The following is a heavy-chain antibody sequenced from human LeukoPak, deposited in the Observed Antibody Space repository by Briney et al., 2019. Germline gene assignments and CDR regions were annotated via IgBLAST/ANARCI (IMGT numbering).Heavy chain of an antibody. CDR1: GGSFSGYY. J-gene: IGHJ4*02. D-gene: IGHD4-17*01. CDR2: INHSGST. Sequence: SETLSLTCAVYGGSFSGYYWSWIRQPPGKGLEWIGEINHSGSTNYNPSLKSRVTMSVDTSKNQFSLKLSSVTAADTAVYYCARGGDYAHFDYWGQGTLVTVSS. V-gene: IGHV4-34*01. CDR3: ARGGDYAHFDY.